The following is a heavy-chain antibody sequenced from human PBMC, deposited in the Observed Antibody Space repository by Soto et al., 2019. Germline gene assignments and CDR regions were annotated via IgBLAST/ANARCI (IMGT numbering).Heavy chain of an antibody. CDR2: IYHSGRT. CDR1: GGSISDYQ. J-gene: IGHJ4*02. Sequence: QVQLQESGPGLVKPSATLSLTCSISGGSISDYQWTWIRQPPGKGHEWIGYIYHSGRTNYNPSINRPVTISLDTSAKQFSLRLRSVTAADTAVSYCAKMRSLGEISPYFDSWGQGALVTVSS. V-gene: IGHV4-59*01. CDR3: AKMRSLGEISPYFDS. D-gene: IGHD3-16*02.